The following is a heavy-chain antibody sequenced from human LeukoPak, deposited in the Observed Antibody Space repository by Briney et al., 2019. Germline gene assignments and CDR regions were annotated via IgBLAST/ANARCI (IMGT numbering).Heavy chain of an antibody. CDR1: GFTVSSNY. CDR2: IYSGGST. V-gene: IGHV3-66*01. Sequence: GGSLRLSCAASGFTVSSNYMSWVRQAPGKGLEWVSVIYSGGSTYYADSVKGRFTISRDNSKNTLYLQMSSLRAEDTAVYYCASGSRVIVYFDYWGQGTLVTVPS. D-gene: IGHD3-16*02. J-gene: IGHJ4*02. CDR3: ASGSRVIVYFDY.